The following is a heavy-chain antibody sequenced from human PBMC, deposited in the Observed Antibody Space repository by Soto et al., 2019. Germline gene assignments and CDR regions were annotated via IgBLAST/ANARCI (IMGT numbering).Heavy chain of an antibody. CDR3: GRSVVGATGEILYNAMDV. CDR2: IDAASGNT. V-gene: IGHV1-3*01. Sequence: QVRLVQSGAEVKKPGASVKVSCKASGYTFSGYSLHWVRQAPGQRLEWMGWIDAASGNTKYSRRFRGRVSITSDTSASTAYMEVSGLRSEDTAVYYCGRSVVGATGEILYNAMDVWGQGTTVTVSS. D-gene: IGHD1-26*01. CDR1: GYTFSGYS. J-gene: IGHJ6*02.